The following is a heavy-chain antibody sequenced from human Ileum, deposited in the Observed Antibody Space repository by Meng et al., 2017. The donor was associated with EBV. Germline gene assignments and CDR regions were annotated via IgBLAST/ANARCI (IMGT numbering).Heavy chain of an antibody. V-gene: IGHV4-30-4*01. Sequence: HVQLQESGPGLVKPSQTLSLTCTVSGGSISSGAYYWSWIRQPPGKGLEWIGYIYYSGSTYYNPSLKSRVTISVDTSKNQFSLKLSSVTAADTAVYYCARGYYDSSGYGYWYFDLWGRGTLVTVSS. CDR2: IYYSGST. J-gene: IGHJ2*01. CDR1: GGSISSGAYY. D-gene: IGHD3-22*01. CDR3: ARGYYDSSGYGYWYFDL.